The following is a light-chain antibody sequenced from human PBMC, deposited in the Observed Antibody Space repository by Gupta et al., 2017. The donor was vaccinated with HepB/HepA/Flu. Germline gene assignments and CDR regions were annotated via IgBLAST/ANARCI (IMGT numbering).Light chain of an antibody. J-gene: IGKJ4*01. CDR3: QQLNSYPLT. CDR2: AAS. CDR1: QGISNY. Sequence: DIQLTQSPSFLSASVGDRATITCRASQGISNYVAWYQQKSGKTPKLLIYAASTLQSGVPSRFSGSGSGTEFTLTISSLQPDDFATYYCQQLNSYPLTFGGGTKVDIK. V-gene: IGKV1-9*01.